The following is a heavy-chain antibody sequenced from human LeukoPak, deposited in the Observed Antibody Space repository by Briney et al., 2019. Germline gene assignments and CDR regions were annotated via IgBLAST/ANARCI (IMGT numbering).Heavy chain of an antibody. CDR1: GFTVSSNY. J-gene: IGHJ6*02. CDR2: IYSGGSA. Sequence: GGSLRLSCAASGFTVSSNYMSWVRQAPGKGLEWVSLIYSGGSAYYTDSVKGRFTISRDNSKNTLYLQMNSLRAEDTAVYYCARSRDDHNYYYYGMDVWGQGTTVTVSS. V-gene: IGHV3-53*01. D-gene: IGHD5-24*01. CDR3: ARSRDDHNYYYYGMDV.